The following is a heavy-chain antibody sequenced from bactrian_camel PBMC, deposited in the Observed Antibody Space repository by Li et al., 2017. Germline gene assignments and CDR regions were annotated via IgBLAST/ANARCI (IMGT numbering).Heavy chain of an antibody. V-gene: IGHV3S53*01. J-gene: IGHJ4*01. Sequence: HVQLVESGGGSVQPGGSLRLSCAGSGYTINTNYYMAWFRQAPGKERVVVSDILEDGTTYYADSVKGRFTISQDQDTVYLQMNSLKPEDTAMYYCNAKLEVGYSGPWCAAVSDYWARGPRSPSP. CDR2: ILEDGTT. CDR1: GYTINTNY. D-gene: IGHD2*01.